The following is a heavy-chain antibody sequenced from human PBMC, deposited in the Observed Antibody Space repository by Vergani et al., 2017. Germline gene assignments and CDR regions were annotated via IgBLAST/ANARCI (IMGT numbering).Heavy chain of an antibody. Sequence: QVQLQESGPGLVKPSETLSLTCTVSGGSISSYYWSWIRQPPGKGLEWIGYIYYSGSTNYNPSLKSRVTISVDTSKNQFSLKLSSVTAADTAVYYCARDTGGIFGVGFDPWGQGTLVTVSS. CDR1: GGSISSYY. CDR2: IYYSGST. J-gene: IGHJ5*02. D-gene: IGHD3-3*01. CDR3: ARDTGGIFGVGFDP. V-gene: IGHV4-59*01.